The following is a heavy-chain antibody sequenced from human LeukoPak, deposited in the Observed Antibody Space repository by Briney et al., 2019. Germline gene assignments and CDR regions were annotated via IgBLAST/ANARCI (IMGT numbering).Heavy chain of an antibody. Sequence: GGSLRLSCAASGFTFTSYAMSWVRQAPGKGLEWVSAISGSGDSTYYADSVKGRFTISRDNSKNTLHLQLNSLRAEDTAVYFCAKAAAPGVVIRWFDPWGQGTLVSVSS. D-gene: IGHD2/OR15-2a*01. J-gene: IGHJ5*02. CDR1: GFTFTSYA. V-gene: IGHV3-23*01. CDR3: AKAAAPGVVIRWFDP. CDR2: ISGSGDST.